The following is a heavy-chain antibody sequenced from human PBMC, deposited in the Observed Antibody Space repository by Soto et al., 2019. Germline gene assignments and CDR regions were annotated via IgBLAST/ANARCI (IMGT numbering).Heavy chain of an antibody. V-gene: IGHV3-30*03. CDR1: GFTFSSYG. J-gene: IGHJ4*02. Sequence: TGGSLRLSCAASGFTFSSYGMHWVRQAPGKGLEWVAVISYDGSNKYYADSVKGRFTISRDNSKNTLYLQMNSLRAEDTAVYYCTMGSGTTSSFDYWGQGTLVTVSS. CDR2: ISYDGSNK. CDR3: TMGSGTTSSFDY. D-gene: IGHD1-7*01.